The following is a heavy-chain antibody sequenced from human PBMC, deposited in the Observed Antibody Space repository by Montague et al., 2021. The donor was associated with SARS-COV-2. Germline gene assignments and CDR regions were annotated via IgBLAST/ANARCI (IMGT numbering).Heavy chain of an antibody. CDR1: GGSISSGGYY. CDR2: IYYSGST. V-gene: IGHV4-39*07. Sequence: ESLSLICTVSGGSISSGGYYWSWIRQPPGKGLEWIGSIYYSGSTYYNPSLKSRVTISVDTSKNQFSLKLSSVTAADTAVYYCARDTRITMIVVVQGYGMDVWGQGTTVTVSS. CDR3: ARDTRITMIVVVQGYGMDV. J-gene: IGHJ6*02. D-gene: IGHD3-22*01.